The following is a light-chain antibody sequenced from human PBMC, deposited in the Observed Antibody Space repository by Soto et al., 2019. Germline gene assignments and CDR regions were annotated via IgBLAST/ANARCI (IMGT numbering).Light chain of an antibody. CDR3: QQYFGTPLT. Sequence: DIVMTQSPDSLAVSLGERATINCKSSQSVLYSSNNKNYLAWYQQKPGQPPKLLIYWASTRESGVPERFSGSGSGTDFTLTISSLQAEDVAVYYCQQYFGTPLTFGGGTKVEMK. CDR2: WAS. V-gene: IGKV4-1*01. CDR1: QSVLYSSNNKNY. J-gene: IGKJ4*01.